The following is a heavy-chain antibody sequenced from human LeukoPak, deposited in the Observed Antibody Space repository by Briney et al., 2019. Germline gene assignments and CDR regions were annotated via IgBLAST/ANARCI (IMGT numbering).Heavy chain of an antibody. J-gene: IGHJ4*02. CDR3: AKADYSTTYFDY. Sequence: GGSLRLSXAASGFTFSSYAMSWVRQAPGKGLEWVSAISGSGGSTYYADSVKGRFTISRDNSKNTLYLQMNSLRAEDTAVYYRAKADYSTTYFDYWGQGTLVTVSS. CDR1: GFTFSSYA. D-gene: IGHD4-11*01. CDR2: ISGSGGST. V-gene: IGHV3-23*01.